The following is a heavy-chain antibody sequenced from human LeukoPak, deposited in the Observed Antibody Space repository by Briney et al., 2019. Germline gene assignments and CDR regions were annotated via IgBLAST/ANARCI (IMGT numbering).Heavy chain of an antibody. V-gene: IGHV1-18*01. Sequence: ASVKVSCKASGYTFTSYGISWVRQAPGQGLEWMGWISAYNGNTNYAQKLQGRVTMTTDTSTSTAYMELRSLRSDDTAVYYCARWVPRNSWDQDRKFDPWGQGTLVTVSS. D-gene: IGHD6-13*01. CDR2: ISAYNGNT. J-gene: IGHJ5*02. CDR3: ARWVPRNSWDQDRKFDP. CDR1: GYTFTSYG.